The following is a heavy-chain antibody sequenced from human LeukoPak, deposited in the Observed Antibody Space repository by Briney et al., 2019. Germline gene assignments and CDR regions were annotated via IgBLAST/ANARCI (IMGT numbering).Heavy chain of an antibody. Sequence: SETLSLTRTVSGGSLSSYYWSWIRHPPGKGLEWIGHIYYSGIIKYNPSLKSRVTISVDTSKNQFSLKLSSVTAADTAVYYCARGPSGDNFDYWGQGTLVTVSS. J-gene: IGHJ4*02. V-gene: IGHV4-59*08. CDR2: IYYSGII. D-gene: IGHD7-27*01. CDR3: ARGPSGDNFDY. CDR1: GGSLSSYY.